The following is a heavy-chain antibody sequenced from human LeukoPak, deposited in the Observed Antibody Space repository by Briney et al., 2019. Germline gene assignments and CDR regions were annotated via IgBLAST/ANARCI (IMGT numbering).Heavy chain of an antibody. CDR3: ARVGVSHSSGYYYDY. Sequence: ASVKVSCKASGYTFTGYYMHWVRQAPGQGLEWMGWINPNSGGTNYAQKFQGRVTMTRDTSISTAYMELSRLRSDDTAVYYCARVGVSHSSGYYYDYWGQGTLVTVSS. CDR2: INPNSGGT. V-gene: IGHV1-2*02. J-gene: IGHJ4*02. CDR1: GYTFTGYY. D-gene: IGHD3-22*01.